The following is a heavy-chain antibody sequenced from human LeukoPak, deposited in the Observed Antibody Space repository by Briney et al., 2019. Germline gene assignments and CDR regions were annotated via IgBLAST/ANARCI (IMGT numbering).Heavy chain of an antibody. D-gene: IGHD1-26*01. J-gene: IGHJ4*02. CDR2: IWYDGSNK. V-gene: IGHV3-33*01. CDR3: ARSPVGTTPFDC. CDR1: GFTFSSYG. Sequence: PGGSLRLSCAASGFTFSSYGMHWVRQAPGKGLEWVAVIWYDGSNKYYADSVKGRFTISRDNSKNTLYLQMNSLRAEDTAVYYCARSPVGTTPFDCWGQGTLVTVSS.